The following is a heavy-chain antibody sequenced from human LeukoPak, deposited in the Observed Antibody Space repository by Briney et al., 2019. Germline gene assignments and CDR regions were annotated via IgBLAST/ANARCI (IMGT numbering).Heavy chain of an antibody. CDR1: GFTFSCYS. V-gene: IGHV3-48*01. Sequence: PGGSLRLSCSASGFTFSCYSMNWVRQAPGKGLEWVSYISSSSSPIYYADSVKGRFTISRDNAKNSLYLQMNSLRAEDTAVYYCARDPRAIFGVVIDLAWFDPWGQGTLVTVSS. CDR2: ISSSSSPI. J-gene: IGHJ5*02. D-gene: IGHD3-3*01. CDR3: ARDPRAIFGVVIDLAWFDP.